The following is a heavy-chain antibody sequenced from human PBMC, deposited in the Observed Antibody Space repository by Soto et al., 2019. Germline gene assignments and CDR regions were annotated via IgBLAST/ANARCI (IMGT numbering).Heavy chain of an antibody. CDR2: VHPFDSDT. Sequence: GESLKISCKASGYRFTSYWIGWVRQMPGKGLEWMGVVHPFDSDTRYGPTFEGQVTISADKSISTAYLQWSSLKASDTAMYYCAREGGDYQFDSWAQGTLVTVSS. CDR3: AREGGDYQFDS. D-gene: IGHD3-16*01. J-gene: IGHJ4*02. V-gene: IGHV5-51*01. CDR1: GYRFTSYW.